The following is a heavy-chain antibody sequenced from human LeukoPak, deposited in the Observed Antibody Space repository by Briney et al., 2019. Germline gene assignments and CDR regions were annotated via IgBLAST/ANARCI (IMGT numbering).Heavy chain of an antibody. J-gene: IGHJ5*02. CDR3: ATAYYNLLTGKNWFDR. CDR1: GYTLTELS. CDR2: FDPEDGET. V-gene: IGHV1-24*01. D-gene: IGHD3-9*01. Sequence: GASVKVSCKVSGYTLTELSMHWVRQAPGKGLEWMGGFDPEDGETIYAQKFQGRVTMTEDTSTDTAHMELSSLRSEDTAVYYCATAYYNLLTGKNWFDRWGPGTLVTVSS.